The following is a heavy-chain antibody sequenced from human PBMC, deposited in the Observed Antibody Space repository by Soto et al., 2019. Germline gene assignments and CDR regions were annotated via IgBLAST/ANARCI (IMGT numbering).Heavy chain of an antibody. CDR3: AKETIQVGVPKDFDY. D-gene: IGHD1-1*01. CDR2: ISWDGLAQ. V-gene: IGHV3-30*18. Sequence: VQLVESGGGVVQPGRSLRLLCEASGFTFGRYGMHWVRQAPGMGLEWVAVISWDGLAQYYGDSVRGRFTISRDNSQSSLYLQMNSLRTEDTAIYYCAKETIQVGVPKDFDYWGQGVLVTVSS. J-gene: IGHJ4*02. CDR1: GFTFGRYG.